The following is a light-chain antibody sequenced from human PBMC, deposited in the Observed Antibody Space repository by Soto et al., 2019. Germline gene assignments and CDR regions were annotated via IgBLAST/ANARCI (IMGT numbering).Light chain of an antibody. CDR3: QSYDSSLSGVV. V-gene: IGLV1-40*01. CDR1: SSNIGAGYD. Sequence: QSVLTQPPSVSGAPGQRVTISCTGRSSNIGAGYDVQWYQQVPGTAPKLLIYSNNNRPSGVPDRFSGSKSGTSASLAITGLQAEDEADYYCQSYDSSLSGVVFGGGTQLTVL. CDR2: SNN. J-gene: IGLJ7*01.